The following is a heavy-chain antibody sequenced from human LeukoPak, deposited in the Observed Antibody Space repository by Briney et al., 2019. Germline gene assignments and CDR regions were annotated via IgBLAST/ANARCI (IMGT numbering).Heavy chain of an antibody. Sequence: GGSLRLSCGASGFSFSTSWMSWVRQAPGKGLEWVANIKRDGSETYYVDSVKGRFTISRENTKNLLFLQMDSLRAEDTAVYFCVRISTSVAGADYWGQGTLVIVSS. CDR2: IKRDGSET. D-gene: IGHD6-19*01. J-gene: IGHJ4*02. CDR3: VRISTSVAGADY. CDR1: GFSFSTSW. V-gene: IGHV3-7*01.